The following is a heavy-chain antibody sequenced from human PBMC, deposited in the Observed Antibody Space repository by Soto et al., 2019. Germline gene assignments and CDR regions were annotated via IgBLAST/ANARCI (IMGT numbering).Heavy chain of an antibody. V-gene: IGHV1-2*02. J-gene: IGHJ4*02. CDR3: ARVASAVISLDY. D-gene: IGHD6-19*01. CDR1: GYIFTAYS. Sequence: GASVKVSCKASGYIFTAYSMYWVRQAPGQGLEWVGWFNPNSGDTIYAQKFQGRVTLTGDTSISTAYMELYSLTSDDTAVYYCARVASAVISLDYWGQGTLVTVSS. CDR2: FNPNSGDT.